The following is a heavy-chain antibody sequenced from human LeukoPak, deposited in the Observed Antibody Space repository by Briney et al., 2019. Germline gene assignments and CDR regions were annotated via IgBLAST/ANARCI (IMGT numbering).Heavy chain of an antibody. J-gene: IGHJ4*02. V-gene: IGHV3-23*01. CDR2: TSSSDAGT. Sequence: GGSLRLSCAASGFTLSTYAISWVRQTPGKGLEWVAATSSSDAGTYHADSVRGRFTISRDNSKNTLYLQMNSLRAEDAAVYFCAKAPVTSCRGAYCYPFDSWGQGTLATVSS. CDR1: GFTLSTYA. D-gene: IGHD2-21*01. CDR3: AKAPVTSCRGAYCYPFDS.